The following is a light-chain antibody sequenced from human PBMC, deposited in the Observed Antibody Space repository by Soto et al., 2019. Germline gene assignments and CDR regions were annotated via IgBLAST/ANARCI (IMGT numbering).Light chain of an antibody. V-gene: IGKV3-20*01. CDR2: GAS. J-gene: IGKJ4*01. CDR3: QKYGGSPLVT. CDR1: QSVSGYY. Sequence: EIVLTQSPGTLSLSPGERATLSCRASQSVSGYYLAWYQQKPGQAHRLLISGASSRSTGIPDRCSGGGCGTDFTLTISRLEPEDFAVYYCQKYGGSPLVTFGGGTKVDIK.